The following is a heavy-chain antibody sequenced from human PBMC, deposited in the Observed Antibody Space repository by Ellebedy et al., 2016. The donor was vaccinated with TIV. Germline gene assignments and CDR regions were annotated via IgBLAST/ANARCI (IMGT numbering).Heavy chain of an antibody. CDR3: ATDEGIY. V-gene: IGHV3-7*03. CDR1: GFTFSDYW. Sequence: LSLTCPASGFTFSDYWMNWVRQAPGKGLEWVANIKPGGNEKFYVGSVVGRFTISRDNANNSLYLQMDSLRAEDTAVYYCATDEGIYWGQGTLVTVSS. CDR2: IKPGGNEK. J-gene: IGHJ4*02. D-gene: IGHD3-10*01.